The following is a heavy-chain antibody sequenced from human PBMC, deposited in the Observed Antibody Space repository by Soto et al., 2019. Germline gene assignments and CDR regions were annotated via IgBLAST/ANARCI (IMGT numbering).Heavy chain of an antibody. Sequence: QVQLVQSGAEVKKPGSSVKVSCKASGGTFNVYTIIWVRQAPGQGLEWMGRIIPMLAITNYAQRFQGRVTLTADTATPTGCMELSTLTSWDTSVYYCAPGSWSCESFDIWGEGTLVTV. CDR1: GGTFNVYT. V-gene: IGHV1-69*02. D-gene: IGHD6-13*01. CDR3: APGSWSCESFDI. J-gene: IGHJ3*02. CDR2: IIPMLAIT.